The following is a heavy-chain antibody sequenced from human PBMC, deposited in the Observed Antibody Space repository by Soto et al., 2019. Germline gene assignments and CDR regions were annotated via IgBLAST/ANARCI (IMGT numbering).Heavy chain of an antibody. CDR1: GGSISGFY. J-gene: IGHJ4*02. Sequence: ASETLSLTCTVSGGSISGFYGRWIRQPPGKGLEWIGYIYYSGSTNYNPSLKSRVTISVDTSKNQFSLKLSSVTATDTAVYYCARGRIQLWYPFDYWGQGTLVTVSS. V-gene: IGHV4-59*01. D-gene: IGHD5-18*01. CDR2: IYYSGST. CDR3: ARGRIQLWYPFDY.